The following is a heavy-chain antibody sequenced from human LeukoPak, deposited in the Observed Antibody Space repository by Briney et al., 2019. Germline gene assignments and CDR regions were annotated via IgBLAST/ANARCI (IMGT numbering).Heavy chain of an antibody. CDR1: GVRYGSRA. CDR2: ISGSGGST. J-gene: IGHJ4*02. CDR3: AKDAIGQYRTYYFDH. Sequence: GVRYGSRARWWVHHYEEKGLEWVSAISGSGGSTYYADSVQGRFTISRDNSKNTLYLQMNSLRAEDTAVYYCAKDAIGQYRTYYFDHWGQGNLVPVSS. D-gene: IGHD1-1*01. V-gene: IGHV3-23*01.